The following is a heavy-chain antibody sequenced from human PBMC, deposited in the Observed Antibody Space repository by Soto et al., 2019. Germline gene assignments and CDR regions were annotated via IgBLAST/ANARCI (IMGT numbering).Heavy chain of an antibody. J-gene: IGHJ5*02. CDR2: IYYRGST. Sequence: QLQLQESGPGLVKPSETLSLTCTVSGGSISSSSYYWGWIRQPPGRGLGWMGSIYYRGSTYYNPSLKSRVTISVDTSKNQFSLKLSSVTAADTAVYYCARRAVVRGVIIKDNWFDPWGQGTLVTVSS. CDR1: GGSISSSSYY. CDR3: ARRAVVRGVIIKDNWFDP. V-gene: IGHV4-39*01. D-gene: IGHD3-10*01.